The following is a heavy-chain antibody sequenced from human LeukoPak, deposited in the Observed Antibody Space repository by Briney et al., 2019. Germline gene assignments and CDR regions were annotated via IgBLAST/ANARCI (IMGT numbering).Heavy chain of an antibody. Sequence: PGGSLRLSCAASGFPFSGYAMTRVRQAPGKGLEWVSLISYDASREYYADSVKGRFTISRDDSKNTLYLQINSLRPEDTAVYYCARDSYSGSGRHYYYYMDVWGKGTTVTVSS. V-gene: IGHV3-30*04. CDR3: ARDSYSGSGRHYYYYMDV. J-gene: IGHJ6*03. D-gene: IGHD3-10*01. CDR2: ISYDASRE. CDR1: GFPFSGYA.